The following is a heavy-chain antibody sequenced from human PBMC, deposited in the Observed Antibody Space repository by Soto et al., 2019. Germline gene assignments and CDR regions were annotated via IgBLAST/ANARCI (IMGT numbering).Heavy chain of an antibody. CDR1: GYTFTSYA. Sequence: ASVKVSCKASGYTFTSYAMHWVRQAPGQRLEWMGWINAGNGNTKYPQKFQGRVTITRDTSASTAYMELSSLRSEDTAVYYCARSSQYYDILTGYYTFGAFDIWGQGTMVTVSS. V-gene: IGHV1-3*01. D-gene: IGHD3-9*01. CDR2: INAGNGNT. CDR3: ARSSQYYDILTGYYTFGAFDI. J-gene: IGHJ3*02.